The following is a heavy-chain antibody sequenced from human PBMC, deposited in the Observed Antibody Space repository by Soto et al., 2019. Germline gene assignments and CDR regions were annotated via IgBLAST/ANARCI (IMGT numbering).Heavy chain of an antibody. Sequence: GGSLRLSCAGSGATFSSYWMHWGRQAPGKGLVWVSRINSDGSSTSYADSVKGRFTISRDNAKNTLYLQMNSLRAEDTAVYYCARGPISDFWSGYPHYGMDVWGQGTTVTVSS. CDR1: GATFSSYW. CDR3: ARGPISDFWSGYPHYGMDV. CDR2: INSDGSST. J-gene: IGHJ6*02. V-gene: IGHV3-74*01. D-gene: IGHD3-3*01.